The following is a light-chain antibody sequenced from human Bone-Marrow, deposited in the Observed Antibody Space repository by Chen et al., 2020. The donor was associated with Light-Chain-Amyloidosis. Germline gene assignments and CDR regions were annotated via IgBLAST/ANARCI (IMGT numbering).Light chain of an antibody. CDR2: GNN. Sequence: ELTQPPSVSGAPGQRVTISCTGSRSNIGAPYDVHWYQQLPGTAPKLLLYGNNNRPSGVPDRFSGSKSGSSASLAITGLRADDEADYYCQSYDTRLRGSVFGGGTRLTVL. CDR1: RSNIGAPYD. V-gene: IGLV1-40*01. CDR3: QSYDTRLRGSV. J-gene: IGLJ2*01.